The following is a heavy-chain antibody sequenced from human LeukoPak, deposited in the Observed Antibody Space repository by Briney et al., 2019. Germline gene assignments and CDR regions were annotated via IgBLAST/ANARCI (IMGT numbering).Heavy chain of an antibody. J-gene: IGHJ4*02. D-gene: IGHD2-15*01. CDR2: INHSGST. CDR1: GGSFSGYY. Sequence: SETLSLTCAVYGGSFSGYYWSWIRQPSGKGLEWIGEINHSGSTNYNPSLKSRVTISVDTSKNQFSLKLSSVTAADTAVYYCARHRAPGEVVVAVYYFDYWGQGTLVTVSS. CDR3: ARHRAPGEVVVAVYYFDY. V-gene: IGHV4-34*01.